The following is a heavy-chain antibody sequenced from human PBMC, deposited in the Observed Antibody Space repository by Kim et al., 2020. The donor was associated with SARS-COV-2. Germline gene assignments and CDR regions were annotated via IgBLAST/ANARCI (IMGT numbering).Heavy chain of an antibody. D-gene: IGHD6-13*01. V-gene: IGHV1-69*13. Sequence: SVKVSCKASGGTFSSYAISWVRQAPGQGLEWMGGIIPIFGTANYAQKFQGRVTITADESTSTAYMELSSLRSEDTAVYYCARTGSSSWLSHGGLSVVYYYGMDVWGQGTTVTVSS. J-gene: IGHJ6*02. CDR1: GGTFSSYA. CDR3: ARTGSSSWLSHGGLSVVYYYGMDV. CDR2: IIPIFGTA.